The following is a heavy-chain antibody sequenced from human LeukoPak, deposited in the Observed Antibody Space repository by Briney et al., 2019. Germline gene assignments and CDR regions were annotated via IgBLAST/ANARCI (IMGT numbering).Heavy chain of an antibody. V-gene: IGHV1-2*02. D-gene: IGHD3-22*01. J-gene: IGHJ3*02. CDR3: ARTEDPFYFDGSGYYSVPDAFDI. CDR1: GYTFTGYY. CDR2: INPNSGGT. Sequence: ASVKVSCKASGYTFTGYYMHWVRQAPGQGLEWMGWINPNSGGTNYAQKFQGRVTMTRDTSISTAYMELSRLRSDDTAVYYCARTEDPFYFDGSGYYSVPDAFDIWAKGTRVTVS.